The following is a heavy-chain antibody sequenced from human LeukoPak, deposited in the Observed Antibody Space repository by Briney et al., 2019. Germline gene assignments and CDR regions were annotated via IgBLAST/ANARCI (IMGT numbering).Heavy chain of an antibody. D-gene: IGHD3-16*02. V-gene: IGHV3-48*03. J-gene: IGHJ4*02. Sequence: GGSLRLSCAASGFRFSAYEVSRVRQAPEKGQEWISYISRSSGTIYYADSVKGRFTISRDNAKNSLYLQMNSLRDDDTAVYYCARVRGSYRFPIDYWGQGTLVTVSS. CDR2: ISRSSGTI. CDR3: ARVRGSYRFPIDY. CDR1: GFRFSAYE.